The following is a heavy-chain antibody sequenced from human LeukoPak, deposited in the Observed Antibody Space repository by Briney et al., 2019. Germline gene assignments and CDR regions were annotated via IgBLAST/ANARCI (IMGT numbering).Heavy chain of an antibody. V-gene: IGHV3-23*01. CDR2: ISGSGGST. D-gene: IGHD4-11*01. J-gene: IGHJ4*02. Sequence: GGSLRLSCAASGFTFSSDAMSWVRQAPGKGLEWVSAISGSGGSTYYADSVKGRFTISRDNSKNTLYLQMNSLRAEDTAVYYCASREVTTGGLDFDYWGQGTLVTVSS. CDR1: GFTFSSDA. CDR3: ASREVTTGGLDFDY.